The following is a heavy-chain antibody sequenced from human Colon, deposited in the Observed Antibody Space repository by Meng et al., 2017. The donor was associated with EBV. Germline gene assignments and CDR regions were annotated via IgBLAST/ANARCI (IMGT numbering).Heavy chain of an antibody. CDR2: VSHPGSA. V-gene: IGHV4-34*01. CDR3: ARVPTTGYKDH. D-gene: IGHD3-9*01. CDR1: GGSFMGYG. J-gene: IGHJ4*02. Sequence: QWRLQQLGGGLLNPSATLSLPCTVNGGSFMGYGWGWVRQPPGKGMEWIGEVSHPGSANYNPSLKSRVTISVDASEKQFSLRLTSVTAADSAVYYCARVPTTGYKDHWGQGTLVTVSS.